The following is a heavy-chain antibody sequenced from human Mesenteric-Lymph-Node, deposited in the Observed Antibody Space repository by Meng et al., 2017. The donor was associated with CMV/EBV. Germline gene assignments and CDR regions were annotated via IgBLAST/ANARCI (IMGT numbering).Heavy chain of an antibody. J-gene: IGHJ3*02. V-gene: IGHV4-34*01. D-gene: IGHD2-2*02. CDR1: GGSFSNYF. CDR3: ARYCGSVACYTYVAGHAFDI. CDR2: VNDRGGT. Sequence: GSLRLSCAVYGGSFSNYFWSWIRQSPGKGLEWIGEVNDRGGTNYNPSLKSRVNISLDTSKNQFSLKLNSVTAADTAVYYCARYCGSVACYTYVAGHAFDIWGQGTMVTVSS.